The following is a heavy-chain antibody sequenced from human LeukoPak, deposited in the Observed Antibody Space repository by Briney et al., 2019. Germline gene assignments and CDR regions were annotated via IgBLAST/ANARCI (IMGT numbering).Heavy chain of an antibody. V-gene: IGHV1-69*02. CDR1: GGTFSSYT. CDR2: IIPILGIA. CDR3: ARGVHYDSSGYYFAY. J-gene: IGHJ4*02. Sequence: AASVKVSCKASGGTFSSYTISWVRQAPGQGLEWMGRIIPILGIANYAQKFQGRVTITEDKSTSTAYMELSSLRSEDTAVYYCARGVHYDSSGYYFAYWGQGTLVTVSS. D-gene: IGHD3-22*01.